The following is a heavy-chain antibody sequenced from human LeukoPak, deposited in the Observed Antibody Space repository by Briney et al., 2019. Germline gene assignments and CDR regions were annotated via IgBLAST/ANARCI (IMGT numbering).Heavy chain of an antibody. CDR3: ARSDPATYYDFWSGPPHYYMDV. V-gene: IGHV4-34*01. CDR2: INHSGST. Sequence: SETLSLXCAVYGGSFSGYYWSWIRQTPGKGLEWIGEINHSGSTNYNPSLKSRVTISVDTSKNQFSLKLSSVTAADTAVYYCARSDPATYYDFWSGPPHYYMDVWGKGTTVTVSS. CDR1: GGSFSGYY. D-gene: IGHD3-3*01. J-gene: IGHJ6*03.